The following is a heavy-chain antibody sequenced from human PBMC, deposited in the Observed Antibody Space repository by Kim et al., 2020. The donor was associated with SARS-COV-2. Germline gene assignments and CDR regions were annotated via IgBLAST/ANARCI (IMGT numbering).Heavy chain of an antibody. D-gene: IGHD1-1*01. V-gene: IGHV4-34*01. CDR2: INHSGST. CDR1: GGSFSGYY. CDR3: ARDERAPDY. Sequence: SETLSLTCAVYGGSFSGYYWSWIRQPPGKGLEWIGEINHSGSTNYNPSLKSRVTISVDTSKNQFSLKLSSVTAADTAVYYCARDERAPDYWGQGTLVTVSS. J-gene: IGHJ4*02.